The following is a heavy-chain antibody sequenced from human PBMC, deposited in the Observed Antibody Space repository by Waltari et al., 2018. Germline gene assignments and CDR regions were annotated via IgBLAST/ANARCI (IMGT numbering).Heavy chain of an antibody. CDR1: GGSISSGDYY. CDR2: IYYSGST. CDR3: ARGGMTTVNPFDY. J-gene: IGHJ4*02. V-gene: IGHV4-30-4*08. Sequence: QVQLQESGPGLVKPSQTLSLTCTVSGGSISSGDYYWSWIRQPPGKGLEWIGYIYYSGSTYYNPSLKSRVTISVDTSKNQFSLKLSSVTAADTAVYYWARGGMTTVNPFDYWGQGTLVTVSS. D-gene: IGHD4-17*01.